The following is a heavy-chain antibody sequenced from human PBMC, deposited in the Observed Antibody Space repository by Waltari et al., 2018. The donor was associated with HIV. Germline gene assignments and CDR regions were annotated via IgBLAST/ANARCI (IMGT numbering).Heavy chain of an antibody. CDR3: ARLRFHSLYYFDS. D-gene: IGHD3-16*01. V-gene: IGHV4-39*01. J-gene: IGHJ4*02. CDR2: IYYSGTA. Sequence: QLHLQESGPGLVKPSETMSLTCSVSGASISSSSYYWAWIRQPPGKGLEWIGAIYYSGTAYYTPSVKSRVSASLDASKNELSLKLTSVTATDTALYYCARLRFHSLYYFDSWGPGILVTVSS. CDR1: GASISSSSYY.